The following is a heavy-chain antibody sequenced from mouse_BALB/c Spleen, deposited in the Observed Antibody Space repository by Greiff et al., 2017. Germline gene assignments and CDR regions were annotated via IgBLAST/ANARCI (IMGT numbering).Heavy chain of an antibody. Sequence: VQLQQSGAELAKPGASVKMSCKASGYTFTSYWMHWVKQRPGQGLEWIGYINPSTGYTEYNQKFKDKATLTADKSSSTAYMQLSSLTSEDSAVYYCASEARGKIDYWGQGTTLTVSS. V-gene: IGHV1-7*01. J-gene: IGHJ2*01. CDR3: ASEARGKIDY. CDR1: GYTFTSYW. CDR2: INPSTGYT.